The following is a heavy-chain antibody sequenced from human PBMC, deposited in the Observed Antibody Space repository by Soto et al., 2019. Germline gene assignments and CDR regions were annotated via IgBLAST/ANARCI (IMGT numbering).Heavy chain of an antibody. V-gene: IGHV4-34*01. Sequence: SETLSLTCAVYGGSFSGYYWSWIRQPPGKGLEWIGEINHSGSTNYNPSLKSRVTISVDTSKNQFSLKLSSVTAADTAVYYCARRPRITIFGVVQGNWFDPWGQGTLVTVSS. CDR2: INHSGST. J-gene: IGHJ5*02. D-gene: IGHD3-3*01. CDR3: ARRPRITIFGVVQGNWFDP. CDR1: GGSFSGYY.